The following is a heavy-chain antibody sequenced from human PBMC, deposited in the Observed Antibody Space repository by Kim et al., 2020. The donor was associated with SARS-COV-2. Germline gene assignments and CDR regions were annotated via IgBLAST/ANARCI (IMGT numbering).Heavy chain of an antibody. J-gene: IGHJ5*02. CDR1: GYTLTELS. CDR3: ATSITIFGGFDP. D-gene: IGHD3-3*01. V-gene: IGHV1-24*01. Sequence: ASVKVSCKVSGYTLTELSMHWVRQAPGKGLEWMGGFDPEDGETINAQKFQGRVTMTEDTSTDTAYMELSSLRSEDTAVYYCATSITIFGGFDPWGQGTLVTVSS. CDR2: FDPEDGET.